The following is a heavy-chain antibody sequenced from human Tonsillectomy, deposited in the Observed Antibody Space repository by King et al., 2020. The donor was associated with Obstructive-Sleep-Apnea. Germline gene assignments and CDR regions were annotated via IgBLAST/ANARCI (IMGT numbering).Heavy chain of an antibody. CDR3: ARYAYAAVGSTDYFDY. CDR1: GYTFTRYG. CDR2: ISVYNCDT. J-gene: IGHJ4*02. V-gene: IGHV1-18*04. Sequence: QLVQSGVEVKKPGASVKVSCKASGYTFTRYGSTWVRLAPGQGLEWMGWISVYNCDTKYAQKFQGRVTMTTDTSTNTAYMELRSLRSDDTAVYYCARYAYAAVGSTDYFDYWGQGTLVTVSS. D-gene: IGHD6-13*01.